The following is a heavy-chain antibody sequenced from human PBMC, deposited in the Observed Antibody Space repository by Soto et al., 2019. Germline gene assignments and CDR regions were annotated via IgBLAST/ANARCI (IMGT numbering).Heavy chain of an antibody. D-gene: IGHD6-13*01. CDR1: GFTFSSYA. J-gene: IGHJ4*02. Sequence: PGGSLRLSCAASGFTFSSYAMSWVRQAPGKGLEWVSAISGSGGSTYYADSVKGRFTISRDNSKNTLYLQMNSLRAEDTAVYYCAKDPARGIAAAGIHRTNSYYFDYWGQGTLVTVSS. CDR3: AKDPARGIAAAGIHRTNSYYFDY. CDR2: ISGSGGST. V-gene: IGHV3-23*01.